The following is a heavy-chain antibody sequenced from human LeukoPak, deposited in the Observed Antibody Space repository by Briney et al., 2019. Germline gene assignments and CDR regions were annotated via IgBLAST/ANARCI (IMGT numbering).Heavy chain of an antibody. J-gene: IGHJ4*02. CDR3: SRDGSSLVLDY. Sequence: ASVKVSCKASGYTFTSFYLHWVRQAPGQGLEWMGIINPFGGSTSYAQKFQGRVTMTRDTSTSTVYMELNSLRSEDTAVYYCSRDGSSLVLDYWGQGTLVTVSS. V-gene: IGHV1-46*01. CDR1: GYTFTSFY. CDR2: INPFGGST. D-gene: IGHD6-13*01.